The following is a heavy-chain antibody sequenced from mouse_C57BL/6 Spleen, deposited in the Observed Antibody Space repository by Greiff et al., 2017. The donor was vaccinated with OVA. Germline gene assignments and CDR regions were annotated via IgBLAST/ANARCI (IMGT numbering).Heavy chain of an antibody. D-gene: IGHD2-3*01. J-gene: IGHJ3*01. V-gene: IGHV1-62-3*01. Sequence: QVQLQQPGAELVKPGASVKLSCKASGYTFTSYWMHWVKQRPGRGLEWIGRIDPNSGGTKYNEKFKSKATLTADKPSSTAYMQLSSLTSEDSAVYYCARGLYDGYYGGFAYWGQGTLVTVSA. CDR3: ARGLYDGYYGGFAY. CDR1: GYTFTSYW. CDR2: IDPNSGGT.